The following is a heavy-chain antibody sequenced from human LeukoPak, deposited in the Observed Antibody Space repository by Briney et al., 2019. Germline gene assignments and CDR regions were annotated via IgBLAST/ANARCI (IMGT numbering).Heavy chain of an antibody. Sequence: GGSLRLSCAASGFTFSSYSMNWVRQAPGKGLEWVSSISSSSSYIYYADSVKGRFTISRDNAKNSLYLQMNSLRAEDTAVYYCARGSPQEQWLVTWGQGTLVTVSS. CDR3: ARGSPQEQWLVT. J-gene: IGHJ5*02. D-gene: IGHD6-19*01. V-gene: IGHV3-21*01. CDR2: ISSSSSYI. CDR1: GFTFSSYS.